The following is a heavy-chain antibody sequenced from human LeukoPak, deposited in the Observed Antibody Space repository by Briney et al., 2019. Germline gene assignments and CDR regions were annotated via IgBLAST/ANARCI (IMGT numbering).Heavy chain of an antibody. CDR1: GGSISGYY. CDR3: ARSQNWYFDS. J-gene: IGHJ4*02. Sequence: SETLSLPCTVSGGSISGYYWNWIRQHPGKGLEWIGYIYYTGSTDYSPSLQSRVTISLDTSMNLFSLRLTSVTAVDTAVYYCARSQNWYFDSWGQGTLVSVSS. V-gene: IGHV4-59*01. D-gene: IGHD1-1*01. CDR2: IYYTGST.